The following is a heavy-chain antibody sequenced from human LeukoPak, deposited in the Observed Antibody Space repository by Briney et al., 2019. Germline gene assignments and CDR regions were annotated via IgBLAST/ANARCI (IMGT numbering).Heavy chain of an antibody. J-gene: IGHJ6*02. CDR1: GYTFTSYD. CDR2: MNPNSGNT. CDR3: ARGGSSTGYYYYYYGMDV. V-gene: IGHV1-8*01. Sequence: ASVKVSCKASGYTFTSYDINWVRQATGQGLEWMGWMNPNSGNTGYAQKFQGRVTMIRNTSISTAYMELSSLRSEDTAVYYCARGGSSTGYYYYYYGMDVWGQGTTVTVSS. D-gene: IGHD2-2*01.